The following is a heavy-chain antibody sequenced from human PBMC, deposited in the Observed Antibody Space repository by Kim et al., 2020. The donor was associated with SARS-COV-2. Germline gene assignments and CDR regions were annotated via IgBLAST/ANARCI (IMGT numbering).Heavy chain of an antibody. Sequence: AASVKGRFTISIDDSKNTAYLQMNSLKTEDTAVYYCTRPLVAATQNWFDPWGQGTLVTVSS. J-gene: IGHJ5*02. CDR3: TRPLVAATQNWFDP. D-gene: IGHD2-15*01. V-gene: IGHV3-73*01.